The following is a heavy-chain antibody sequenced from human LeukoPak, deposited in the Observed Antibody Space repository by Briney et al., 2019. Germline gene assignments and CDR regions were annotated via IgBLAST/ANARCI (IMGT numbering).Heavy chain of an antibody. CDR3: ARGGIFGVVKKIKNYFDY. Sequence: PSETLSLTCAVYGVSFSGYYWSWIRQPPGKGREWIGEINHSGSTNYNPSLKSRVTISVDTSKNQFSLKLSSVTAADTAVYFCARGGIFGVVKKIKNYFDYWGQGTLVTVSS. J-gene: IGHJ4*02. CDR1: GVSFSGYY. V-gene: IGHV4-34*01. D-gene: IGHD3-3*01. CDR2: INHSGST.